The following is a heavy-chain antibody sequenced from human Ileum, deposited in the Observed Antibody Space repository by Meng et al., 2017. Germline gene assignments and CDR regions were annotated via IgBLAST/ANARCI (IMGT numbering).Heavy chain of an antibody. D-gene: IGHD3-10*01. Sequence: EVQLVESGGILVQPGGSLRLSCAASGCIFSDHYMDWVRQAPGKGLEWVGQSRNRANSFFTYYAASVKGRFTISRDDSENSLYLQMNSLTTEDTAVYYCARGGTMLRGHIDYWGQGALVTVSS. CDR3: ARGGTMLRGHIDY. J-gene: IGHJ4*02. CDR2: SRNRANSFFT. CDR1: GCIFSDHY. V-gene: IGHV3-72*01.